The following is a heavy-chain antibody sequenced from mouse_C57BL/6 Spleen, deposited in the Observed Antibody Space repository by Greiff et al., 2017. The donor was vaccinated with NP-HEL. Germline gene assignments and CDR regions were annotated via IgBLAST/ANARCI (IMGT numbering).Heavy chain of an antibody. V-gene: IGHV14-4*01. CDR1: GFNIKDDY. D-gene: IGHD1-1*01. CDR3: TTYDYGSSYVGTWFAY. Sequence: VQLQQSGAELVRPGASVKLSCTASGFNIKDDYMHWVKQRPEQGLEWIGWIDPENGDTEYASKFQGKATITADTSSNTAYLQLSSLTSEDTAVYYCTTYDYGSSYVGTWFAYWGQGTLVTVSA. CDR2: IDPENGDT. J-gene: IGHJ3*01.